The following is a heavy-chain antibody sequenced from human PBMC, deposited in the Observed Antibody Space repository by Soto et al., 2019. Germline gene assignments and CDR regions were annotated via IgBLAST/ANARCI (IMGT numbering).Heavy chain of an antibody. CDR3: AKDRVVVVALYGMDV. CDR1: GFTFSSYG. Sequence: GGSLRLSCAASGFTFSSYGMHWVRQAPGKGLEWVAVISYDGSNKYYTDSVKGRFTISRDNSKNTLYLQMNSLRAEDTAVYYCAKDRVVVVALYGMDVWGQGTTVTVSS. J-gene: IGHJ6*02. V-gene: IGHV3-30*18. D-gene: IGHD2-21*01. CDR2: ISYDGSNK.